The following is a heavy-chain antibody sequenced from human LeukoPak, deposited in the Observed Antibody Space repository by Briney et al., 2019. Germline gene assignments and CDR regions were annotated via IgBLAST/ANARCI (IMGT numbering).Heavy chain of an antibody. D-gene: IGHD4-23*01. Sequence: GGSLRLSCAASGFTFNTYHMYWVRQGSGKGLEWVAVMWSDGNTKYYADSVKGRFSISGDSSDNTLYLQMNSLTAEDTAVYYCARSRDYGGGYFDYWGQGTLVTVSS. V-gene: IGHV3-33*01. CDR3: ARSRDYGGGYFDY. J-gene: IGHJ4*02. CDR1: GFTFNTYH. CDR2: MWSDGNTK.